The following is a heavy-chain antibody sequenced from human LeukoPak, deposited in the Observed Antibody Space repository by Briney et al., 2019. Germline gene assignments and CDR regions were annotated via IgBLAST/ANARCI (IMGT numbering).Heavy chain of an antibody. V-gene: IGHV3-11*01. CDR1: GFTFSDYY. CDR3: ASERHPGQLTAMVTEPSGD. D-gene: IGHD5-18*01. J-gene: IGHJ4*02. CDR2: ISSSGSNI. Sequence: PGGSLRLSCAASGFTFSDYYMSWIRQTPGKGLEGVSYISSSGSNIYYADSVKGRFTISRDNAKNSLYLQMNSLRAEDTAVYYCASERHPGQLTAMVTEPSGDWGQGTLVTVSS.